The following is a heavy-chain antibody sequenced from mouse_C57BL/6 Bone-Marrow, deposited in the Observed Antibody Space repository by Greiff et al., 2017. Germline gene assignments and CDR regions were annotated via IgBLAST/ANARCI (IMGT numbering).Heavy chain of an antibody. CDR1: GYTFTSYT. Sequence: VQVVESGAELASPGASVKMSCKASGYTFTSYTMHWVKQRPGQGLELIGYINTSSGYTKYNQKFKDKATLTADKSSSTAYMQLSSLTSEDSAVYYCARSVFYCDYWCQGTTLTGSS. CDR2: INTSSGYT. V-gene: IGHV1-4*01. J-gene: IGHJ2*01. CDR3: ARSVFYCDY.